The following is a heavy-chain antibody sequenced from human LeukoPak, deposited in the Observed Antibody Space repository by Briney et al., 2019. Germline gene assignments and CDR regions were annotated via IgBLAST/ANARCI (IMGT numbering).Heavy chain of an antibody. Sequence: SETLSLTCTVSGGSISSYYWSWIRQPPGKGLEWIGYIYYSGSTNYNPSLKSRVTISVDTSKNQFSLKLSSVTAADTAVYYCARLDTGLRYLDYWGQGTLVTVSS. J-gene: IGHJ4*02. D-gene: IGHD3-9*01. CDR2: IYYSGST. CDR1: GGSISSYY. V-gene: IGHV4-59*01. CDR3: ARLDTGLRYLDY.